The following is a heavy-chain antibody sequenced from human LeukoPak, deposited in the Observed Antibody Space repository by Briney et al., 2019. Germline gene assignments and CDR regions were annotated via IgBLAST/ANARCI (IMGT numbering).Heavy chain of an antibody. D-gene: IGHD5-18*01. V-gene: IGHV3-30*02. Sequence: GGSLRLSCAASGFTFSSYGMHWVRQAPGKGLEWVAFIRYDGSNKYYADSVKGRFTISRDNSKNTLYLQMNSLRAEDTAVYYCARDRGRDTAMTNAFDIWGQGTMVTVSS. CDR2: IRYDGSNK. J-gene: IGHJ3*02. CDR3: ARDRGRDTAMTNAFDI. CDR1: GFTFSSYG.